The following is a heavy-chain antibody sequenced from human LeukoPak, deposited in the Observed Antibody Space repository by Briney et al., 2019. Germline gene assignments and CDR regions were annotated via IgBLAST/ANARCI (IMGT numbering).Heavy chain of an antibody. CDR1: GGTFSSYA. J-gene: IGHJ4*02. CDR2: IIPILGIA. V-gene: IGHV1-69*04. Sequence: SVKVSCKASGGTFSSYAISWVRQAPGQGLEWMGRIIPILGIANYAQKFQGRDTITADKSTSTAYMELSSLRSEDTAVYYCASGPGYSSSWSDYWGQGTLVTVSS. D-gene: IGHD6-13*01. CDR3: ASGPGYSSSWSDY.